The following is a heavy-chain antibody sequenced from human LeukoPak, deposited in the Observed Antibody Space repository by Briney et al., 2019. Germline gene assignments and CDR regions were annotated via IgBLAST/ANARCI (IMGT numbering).Heavy chain of an antibody. CDR1: GGSFSGYY. V-gene: IGHV4-34*01. CDR2: INHSGST. CDR3: AREGWVVRGVINDYYYYYYMDV. Sequence: PSETLSLTCAVYGGSFSGYYWGWIRQPPGKGLEWIGEINHSGSTNYNPSLKSRVTISVDTSKNQFSLKLSSVTAADTAVYYCAREGWVVRGVINDYYYYYYMDVWGKGTTVTVSS. D-gene: IGHD3-10*01. J-gene: IGHJ6*03.